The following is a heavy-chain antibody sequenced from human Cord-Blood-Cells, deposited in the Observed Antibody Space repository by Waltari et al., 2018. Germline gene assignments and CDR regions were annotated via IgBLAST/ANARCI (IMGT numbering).Heavy chain of an antibody. J-gene: IGHJ2*01. Sequence: QVQLVQSGAEVKKPGASVKVSCKASGYTFTSYDLNWLRQATGEGLDWMGWMKPNSGNTGYAQKFQGRVTMTRNTSISTAYMELSSLRSEDTAVYYCARVERTGFTYWYFDLWGRGTLVTVSS. CDR3: ARVERTGFTYWYFDL. CDR2: MKPNSGNT. D-gene: IGHD1-1*01. CDR1: GYTFTSYD. V-gene: IGHV1-8*01.